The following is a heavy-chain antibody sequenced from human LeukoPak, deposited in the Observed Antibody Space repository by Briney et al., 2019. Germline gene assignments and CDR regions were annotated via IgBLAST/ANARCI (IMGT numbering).Heavy chain of an antibody. Sequence: SETPSLTCNVSGGSITSYYWNWIRQPPGKGLEWIGYIYYTGSTNSNPSLKSRVTISLDTSKNQFSLKLSSATAADTGIYCCASSYFYDGNRYFDYWGQGALVTVSS. CDR1: GGSITSYY. V-gene: IGHV4-59*08. D-gene: IGHD3-22*01. J-gene: IGHJ4*02. CDR3: ASSYFYDGNRYFDY. CDR2: IYYTGST.